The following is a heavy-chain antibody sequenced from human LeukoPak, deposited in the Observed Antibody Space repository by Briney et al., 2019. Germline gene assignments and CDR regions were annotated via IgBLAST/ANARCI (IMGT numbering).Heavy chain of an antibody. CDR3: ARGGVVPPEAKSWFDP. Sequence: ASVKVSCKASGYTFTNFGISWVRQAPGQGLEWMGWISPYNGNTNYAQKFQGRVTMTTDTSTSTAYMELRSLRSDDTAVYYCARGGVVPPEAKSWFDPWGRGTLVTVSS. CDR2: ISPYNGNT. D-gene: IGHD2-2*01. CDR1: GYTFTNFG. J-gene: IGHJ5*02. V-gene: IGHV1-18*01.